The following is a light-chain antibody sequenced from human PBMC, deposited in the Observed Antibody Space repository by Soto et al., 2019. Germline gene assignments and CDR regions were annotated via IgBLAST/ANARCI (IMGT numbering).Light chain of an antibody. CDR2: AAS. V-gene: IGKV1-9*01. CDR3: QQLDSYVFT. J-gene: IGKJ3*01. Sequence: IQLTQSPSSLSASVGDRVTITCRASQGISSYLAWYQQKPGEAPKLLIYAASTLQSGVPSRFSGSGSGIDFTLTISSLQPEDFATYYCQQLDSYVFTFGPGTKVDIK. CDR1: QGISSY.